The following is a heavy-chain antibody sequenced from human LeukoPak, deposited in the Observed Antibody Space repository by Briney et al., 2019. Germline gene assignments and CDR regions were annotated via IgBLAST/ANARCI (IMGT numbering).Heavy chain of an antibody. Sequence: SETLSLTCAVYGGSFSGYYWSWIRQPPGKGLEWIGEINHSGSTNYNPSLKSRVTISVDTSKNQSSLKLSSVTAADTAVYYCARGQGIVVVVAATQRVYFDYWGQGTLVTVSS. CDR1: GGSFSGYY. J-gene: IGHJ4*02. D-gene: IGHD2-15*01. CDR2: INHSGST. CDR3: ARGQGIVVVVAATQRVYFDY. V-gene: IGHV4-34*01.